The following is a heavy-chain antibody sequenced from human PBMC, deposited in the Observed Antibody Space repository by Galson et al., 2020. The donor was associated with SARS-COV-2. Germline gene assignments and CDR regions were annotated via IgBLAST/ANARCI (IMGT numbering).Heavy chain of an antibody. CDR2: ISSSSSYI. CDR3: AREITTVVTPDYFDY. Sequence: GESLKISCAASGFTFSSYSMNWVRQAPGKGLEWVSSISSSSSYIYYADSVKGRFTISRDNAKNSLYLQMNSLRAEDTAVYYCAREITTVVTPDYFDYWGQGTLVTVSS. D-gene: IGHD4-17*01. V-gene: IGHV3-21*01. CDR1: GFTFSSYS. J-gene: IGHJ4*02.